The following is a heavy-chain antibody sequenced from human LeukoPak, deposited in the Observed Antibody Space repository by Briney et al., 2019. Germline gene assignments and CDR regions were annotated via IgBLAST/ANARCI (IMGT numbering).Heavy chain of an antibody. J-gene: IGHJ4*02. Sequence: GGSLRLSCGAFGFTFSNYGMLWVRQAPGKGLEWVAFIRYDGNNKLYADSVKGRFTISRDNSKNTLYLHINSLRAEDTAVYYCAKDNPLDYWGQGTLVIVSS. V-gene: IGHV3-30*02. CDR2: IRYDGNNK. D-gene: IGHD1-14*01. CDR3: AKDNPLDY. CDR1: GFTFSNYG.